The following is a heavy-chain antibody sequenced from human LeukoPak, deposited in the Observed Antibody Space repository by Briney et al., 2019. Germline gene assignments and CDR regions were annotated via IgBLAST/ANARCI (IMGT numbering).Heavy chain of an antibody. CDR1: GYTFTSYD. CDR3: AREQFVVVPAAIREFYYYMDV. CDR2: MNPNSGNT. J-gene: IGHJ6*03. D-gene: IGHD2-2*01. Sequence: ASVKVSCKASGYTFTSYDINWVRQATGQGLEWMGWMNPNSGNTGYAQKFQGRVTITRNTSISAAYMELSSLRSEDTAVYYCAREQFVVVPAAIREFYYYMDVWGKGTTVTVSS. V-gene: IGHV1-8*03.